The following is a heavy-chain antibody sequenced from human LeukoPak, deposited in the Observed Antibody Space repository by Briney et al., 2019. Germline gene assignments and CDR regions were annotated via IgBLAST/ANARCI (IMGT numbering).Heavy chain of an antibody. CDR2: IYTSGST. CDR1: GGSISSGSYY. V-gene: IGHV4-61*02. J-gene: IGHJ4*02. Sequence: PSQTLSLTCTVPGGSISSGSYYWSWIRQPAGKGLEWIGRIYTSGSTNYNPSLKSRVTISVDTSKNQFSLKLSSVTAADTAVYYCASTVVKGVGFDYWGQGTLVTVSP. CDR3: ASTVVKGVGFDY. D-gene: IGHD4-23*01.